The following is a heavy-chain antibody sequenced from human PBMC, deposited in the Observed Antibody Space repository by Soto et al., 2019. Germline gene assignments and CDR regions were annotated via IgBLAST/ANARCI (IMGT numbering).Heavy chain of an antibody. CDR3: ATGTDFGWLDNPHHALDI. V-gene: IGHV3-48*01. Sequence: EVQLVQSGGALVQPGGSLRLSCAASGFTPSRLSMNWVRQAPGKGLEWISYINSAGSIIYYADSVKGRFTISRDNAKNSLYLQMNRLRAEDTAVYYCATGTDFGWLDNPHHALDIWDQGTMVTVSS. CDR2: INSAGSII. CDR1: GFTPSRLS. J-gene: IGHJ3*02. D-gene: IGHD3-9*01.